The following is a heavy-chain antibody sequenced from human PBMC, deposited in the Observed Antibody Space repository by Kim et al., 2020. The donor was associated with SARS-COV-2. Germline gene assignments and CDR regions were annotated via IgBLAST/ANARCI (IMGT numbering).Heavy chain of an antibody. Sequence: GGSLRLSCAASGLTFRNYGMHWVGQAPGKGLEWVAVISYDGSNKYYADSVKDRFTISRDNSKNTLWLQMNSLRAEDTAVYYCAKGAMFWGADHDYWGQGTLVTVSS. CDR2: ISYDGSNK. D-gene: IGHD3-10*01. V-gene: IGHV3-30*18. J-gene: IGHJ4*02. CDR1: GLTFRNYG. CDR3: AKGAMFWGADHDY.